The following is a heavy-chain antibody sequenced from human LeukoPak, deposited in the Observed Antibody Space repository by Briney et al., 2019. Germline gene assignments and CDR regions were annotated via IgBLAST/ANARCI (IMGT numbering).Heavy chain of an antibody. CDR3: ARRPKYYDFWSGYPSGYYYYMDV. D-gene: IGHD3-3*01. J-gene: IGHJ6*03. CDR2: IYYSGST. V-gene: IGHV4-39*07. CDR1: GGSISSSSYY. Sequence: SETLSLTCTVSGGSISSSSYYWGWIRQPPGKGLEWIGSIYYSGSTYYNPSLKSRVTISVDTSKNQFSLKLSSVTAADTAVYYCARRPKYYDFWSGYPSGYYYYMDVWGKGTTVTVSS.